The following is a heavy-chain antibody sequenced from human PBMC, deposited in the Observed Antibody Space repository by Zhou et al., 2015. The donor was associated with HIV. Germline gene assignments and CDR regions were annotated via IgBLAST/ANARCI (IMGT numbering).Heavy chain of an antibody. Sequence: QVQLVQSGAEVKKPGASVKVSCKASGYTFTSYYMHWVRQAPGQGLEWMGIINPSGGSTSYAQKFQGRVTMTRDTSTSTVYMNLRNLRLDDTAVYYCARDGKGYGDYVRLSTMDVWGQGTSGHRL. CDR2: INPSGGST. CDR1: GYTFTSYY. D-gene: IGHD4-17*01. V-gene: IGHV1-46*01. J-gene: IGHJ6*02. CDR3: ARDGKGYGDYVRLSTMDV.